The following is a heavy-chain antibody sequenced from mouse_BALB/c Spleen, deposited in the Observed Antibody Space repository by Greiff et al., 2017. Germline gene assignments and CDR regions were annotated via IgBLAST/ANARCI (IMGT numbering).Heavy chain of an antibody. Sequence: VQLQQSGAELAKPGASVKMSCKASGYTFTDYNMHWVKQSHGKSLEWIGYIYPYNGGTGYNQKFKSKATLTVDNSSSTAYMELRSLTSEDSAVYYCARENGYSYAMDYWGQGTAVTVSS. D-gene: IGHD2-3*01. CDR1: GYTFTDYN. CDR2: IYPYNGGT. J-gene: IGHJ4*01. V-gene: IGHV1S29*02. CDR3: ARENGYSYAMDY.